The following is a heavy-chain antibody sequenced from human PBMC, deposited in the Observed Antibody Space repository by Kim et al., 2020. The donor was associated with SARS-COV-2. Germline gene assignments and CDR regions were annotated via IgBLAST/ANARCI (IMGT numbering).Heavy chain of an antibody. V-gene: IGHV4-39*01. CDR2: IYYSGST. J-gene: IGHJ6*02. CDR3: ARLRNFSYYYYYYGMDV. Sequence: SETLSLTCTVSGGSISSSSYYWGWIRQPPGKGLEWIGSIYYSGSTYYNPSLKSRVTISVDTSKNQFSLKLSSVTAADTAVYYCARLRNFSYYYYYYGMDVWGQGTTVTVSS. CDR1: GGSISSSSYY. D-gene: IGHD1-7*01.